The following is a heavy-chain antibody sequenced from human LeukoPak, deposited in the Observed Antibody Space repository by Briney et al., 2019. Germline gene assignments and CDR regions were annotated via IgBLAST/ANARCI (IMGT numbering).Heavy chain of an antibody. Sequence: PSETLSLTCTVSGYSISSGYYWGWIRQPPGKGLEWIGSIYHSGSTYYNPSLKSRVTISVDTSKNQFSLKLSSVTAADTAVYYCARQTTLTTSFAFDIWGQGTMVTVSS. CDR3: ARQTTLTTSFAFDI. V-gene: IGHV4-38-2*02. D-gene: IGHD4-17*01. CDR2: IYHSGST. J-gene: IGHJ3*02. CDR1: GYSISSGYY.